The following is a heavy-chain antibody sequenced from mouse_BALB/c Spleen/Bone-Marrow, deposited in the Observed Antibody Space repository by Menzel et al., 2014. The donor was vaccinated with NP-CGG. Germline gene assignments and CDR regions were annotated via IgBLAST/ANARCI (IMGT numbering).Heavy chain of an antibody. V-gene: IGHV14-3*02. Sequence: EVQLQQSGAELVKPGASVKLSCTASGFNIKDTYMHWVKQRPEQGLEWIGRIDPASGNTKYDPKFQGKATITAGTSSNTAYLQLSSLTSEDTAVYYCARNGNYGAWFAYWGQWTLVTVSA. CDR2: IDPASGNT. J-gene: IGHJ3*01. CDR1: GFNIKDTY. D-gene: IGHD2-1*01. CDR3: ARNGNYGAWFAY.